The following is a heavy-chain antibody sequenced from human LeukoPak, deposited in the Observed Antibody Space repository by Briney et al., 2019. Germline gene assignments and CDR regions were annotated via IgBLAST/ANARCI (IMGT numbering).Heavy chain of an antibody. Sequence: PSETLSLTCTVSGGSISSYYWSWIRQPPGKGLEWIGYIYYSGSTNYNPSLKSRVTLSVDTSKNQFSLKLSSVTAADTAVYYCARAGGKYDAFDIWGQGTMVTVSS. CDR3: ARAGGKYDAFDI. CDR2: IYYSGST. V-gene: IGHV4-59*01. J-gene: IGHJ3*02. D-gene: IGHD4-23*01. CDR1: GGSISSYY.